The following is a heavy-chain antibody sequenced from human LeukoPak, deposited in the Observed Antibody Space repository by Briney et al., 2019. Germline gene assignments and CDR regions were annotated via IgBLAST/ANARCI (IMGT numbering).Heavy chain of an antibody. D-gene: IGHD3-10*01. J-gene: IGHJ4*02. CDR1: GFTFSSYA. CDR3: AKRPYGSGGGHFDH. V-gene: IGHV3-23*01. CDR2: ITTTVGDT. Sequence: GGSLRLSCAASGFTFSSYAMTWVRQPPGRRLEWVSTITTTVGDTHYADSVKGRFTVSRDDSKGTLFLQMNSLRAEDTGVYYCAKRPYGSGGGHFDHWGQGTLAIVSS.